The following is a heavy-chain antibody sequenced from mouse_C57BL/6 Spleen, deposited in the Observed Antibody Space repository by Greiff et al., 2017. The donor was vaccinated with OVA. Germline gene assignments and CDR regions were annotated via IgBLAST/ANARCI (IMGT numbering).Heavy chain of an antibody. V-gene: IGHV1-80*01. CDR2: IYPGDGDT. Sequence: QVQLQQSGAELVKPGASVKISCKASGYAFSSYWMNWVKQRPGKGLEWIGQIYPGDGDTNYNGKFKGKAKLTADKSSSTAYMQLSSLTSEDSAVYFCARGSYSNYDFAYWGQGTLVTVSA. D-gene: IGHD2-5*01. CDR3: ARGSYSNYDFAY. J-gene: IGHJ3*01. CDR1: GYAFSSYW.